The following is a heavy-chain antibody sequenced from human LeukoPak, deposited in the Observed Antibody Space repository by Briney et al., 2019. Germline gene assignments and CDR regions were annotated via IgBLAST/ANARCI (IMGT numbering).Heavy chain of an antibody. J-gene: IGHJ4*02. Sequence: SETLSLTCTVSGGSISSCYWSWIWQPPGKGLEWIGYIYTSGSTNYNPSLMSRVTISVDTSKNQFSLKLSSVTAADTALYYCARSYSSSSYFDYWGQGTLVTV. V-gene: IGHV4-4*09. CDR3: ARSYSSSSYFDY. D-gene: IGHD6-6*01. CDR1: GGSISSCY. CDR2: IYTSGST.